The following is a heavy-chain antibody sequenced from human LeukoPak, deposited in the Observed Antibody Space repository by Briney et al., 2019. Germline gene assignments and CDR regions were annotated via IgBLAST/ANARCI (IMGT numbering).Heavy chain of an antibody. CDR2: INHSGST. CDR3: ARGDSIGYYYSFDY. Sequence: SETRSLTCAVYGGSFSGYYWSWIRQPPGKGLEWIGEINHSGSTNYNPSLKSRVTVSVDTSKNQFSLKLSSVTAADTAVYYCARGDSIGYYYSFDYWGQGTLVTVSS. V-gene: IGHV4-34*01. D-gene: IGHD3-22*01. J-gene: IGHJ4*02. CDR1: GGSFSGYY.